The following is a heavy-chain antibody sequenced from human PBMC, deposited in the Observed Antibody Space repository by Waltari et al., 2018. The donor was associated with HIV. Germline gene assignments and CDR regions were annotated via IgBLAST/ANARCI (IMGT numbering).Heavy chain of an antibody. Sequence: EVQLVESGGGLIQPGGSLRLSCAASGFTVSSNYMSWVRQAPGKGLEWVSVIYSGGSTYYADSVKGRFTISRDNSKNTLYLQMNSLRAEDTAVYYCARPGIAAAGRREDAFDIWGQGTMVTVSS. CDR3: ARPGIAAAGRREDAFDI. CDR1: GFTVSSNY. CDR2: IYSGGST. J-gene: IGHJ3*02. D-gene: IGHD6-13*01. V-gene: IGHV3-53*01.